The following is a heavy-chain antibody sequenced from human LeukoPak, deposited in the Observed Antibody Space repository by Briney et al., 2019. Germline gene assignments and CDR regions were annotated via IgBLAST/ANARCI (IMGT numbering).Heavy chain of an antibody. CDR1: GFTFSNYE. V-gene: IGHV3-48*03. D-gene: IGHD6-19*01. J-gene: IGHJ4*02. Sequence: GGPLRLSCAASGFTFSNYEMNWVRQAPGKGLEWVSYIDSSGGTVNFADSVKGRFTVSRDNAQNSLYLQMNSLRGDDTAVYYCARDAGSSAWSGGFDYWGQGALVTVSS. CDR3: ARDAGSSAWSGGFDY. CDR2: IDSSGGTV.